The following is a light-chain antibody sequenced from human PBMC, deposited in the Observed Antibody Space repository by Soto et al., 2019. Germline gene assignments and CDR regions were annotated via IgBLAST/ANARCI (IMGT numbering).Light chain of an antibody. V-gene: IGKV3-11*01. CDR3: QQRSNWPPGKT. CDR1: QSVSSY. J-gene: IGKJ1*01. Sequence: EIVLTQSPATLSLSPGERATLSCRASQSVSSYLAWYQQKPGQAPRLLIYDASNRATGIPARFSGSGSGTDFTLTISSLEPEECAVYYCQQRSNWPPGKTFGQGTKVEIK. CDR2: DAS.